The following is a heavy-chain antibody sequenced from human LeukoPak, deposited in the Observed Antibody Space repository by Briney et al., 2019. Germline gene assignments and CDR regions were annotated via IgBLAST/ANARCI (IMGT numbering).Heavy chain of an antibody. D-gene: IGHD1-1*01. V-gene: IGHV3-53*05. CDR1: GFTVSNKY. J-gene: IGHJ6*03. CDR2: IYSDGRT. Sequence: GGSLRLSCAASGFTVSNKYMTCVRQAPGKGLEWVSLIYSDGRTYYADSVKGRCTISRDNSKNTLYLQMNSLRAENTAVYYCAKDGQLEPPPEGYYYMDVWGKGTTVTVSS. CDR3: AKDGQLEPPPEGYYYMDV.